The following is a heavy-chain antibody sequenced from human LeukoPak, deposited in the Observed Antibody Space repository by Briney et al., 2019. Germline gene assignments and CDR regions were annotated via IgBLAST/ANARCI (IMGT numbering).Heavy chain of an antibody. CDR1: GGSFSGYY. V-gene: IGHV4-34*01. D-gene: IGHD6-19*01. CDR3: ARNIAVAGRGHYMDV. Sequence: SETLSLTCAVYGGSFSGYYWSWIRQPPGKGLEWIGEINHSGSTNYNPSLKSRVTISVDTSKNQFSLKLSSVTAADTAVYYCARNIAVAGRGHYMDVWGKGTTVTISS. CDR2: INHSGST. J-gene: IGHJ6*03.